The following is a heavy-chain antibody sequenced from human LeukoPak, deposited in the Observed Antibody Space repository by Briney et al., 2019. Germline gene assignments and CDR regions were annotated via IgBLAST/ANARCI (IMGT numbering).Heavy chain of an antibody. CDR1: GGSISPYY. CDR2: ILYSGTTT. CDR3: ARVGDWNDLVY. V-gene: IGHV4-59*01. Sequence: KPSETLSLTCTVSGGSISPYYWSWIRQTPGKGLEWIGYILYSGTTTNYSPSLKSRVTISVDTSKNQFSLKLSSVTAADTAVYYCARVGDWNDLVYWGQGTLVTVSS. J-gene: IGHJ4*02. D-gene: IGHD1-1*01.